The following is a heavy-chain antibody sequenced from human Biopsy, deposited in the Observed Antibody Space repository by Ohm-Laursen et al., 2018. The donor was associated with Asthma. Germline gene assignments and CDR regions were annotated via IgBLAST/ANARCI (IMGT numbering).Heavy chain of an antibody. V-gene: IGHV3-7*05. CDR3: ARDTRPNWFDP. Sequence: SLRLSCTASGFTFSSYWMSWVRQAPGKGLEWVANIKQDGSEKYYVDSVKGRFTISRDNAKNSLYLQTNSLRAEDTAVYYCARDTRPNWFDPWGQGTLVTVSS. D-gene: IGHD3-3*01. J-gene: IGHJ5*02. CDR1: GFTFSSYW. CDR2: IKQDGSEK.